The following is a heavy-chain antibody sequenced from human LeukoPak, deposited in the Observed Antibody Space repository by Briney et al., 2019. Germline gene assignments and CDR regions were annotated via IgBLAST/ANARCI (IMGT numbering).Heavy chain of an antibody. CDR3: ARLSMPGGYYYGMDV. CDR1: GYSFTSYW. Sequence: GESLKISCKGSGYSFTSYWIGWVRQMPGKGLEWMGIIYPGDSDTRHSPSFQGQVTISADKSISTAYLQWSSLKASDTAMYYCARLSMPGGYYYGMDVWGQGTTVTVSS. D-gene: IGHD2/OR15-2a*01. V-gene: IGHV5-51*01. J-gene: IGHJ6*02. CDR2: IYPGDSDT.